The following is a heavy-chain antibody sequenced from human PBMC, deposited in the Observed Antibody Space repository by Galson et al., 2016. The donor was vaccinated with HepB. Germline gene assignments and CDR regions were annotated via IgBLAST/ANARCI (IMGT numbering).Heavy chain of an antibody. CDR2: INPIGGTV. J-gene: IGHJ3*02. CDR3: ARSYYDPRIAYLTDALDI. D-gene: IGHD3-3*01. V-gene: IGHV1-46*01. Sequence: SVKVSCKASGCTFTSHYINWVRQAPGQGLEWMGVINPIGGTVSFAQKFRGRVTMTRDTSTSTVYMELTSLRSEDTAIYYCARSYYDPRIAYLTDALDIWGQGTMVTVSS. CDR1: GCTFTSHY.